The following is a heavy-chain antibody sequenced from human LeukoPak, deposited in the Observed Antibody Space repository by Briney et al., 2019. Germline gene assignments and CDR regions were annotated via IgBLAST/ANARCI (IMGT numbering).Heavy chain of an antibody. V-gene: IGHV1-2*02. CDR3: ARDRGVIIYHYYYYMDV. D-gene: IGHD3-10*01. Sequence: GASVKVSCKASGYTFTGYYMHWVRQAPGQGLEWMGWINPNSGGTNYAQKFQGRVTMTRDTSISTAYMELSRLRSDDTAVYYCARDRGVIIYHYYYYMDVWGKGITVTISS. CDR2: INPNSGGT. J-gene: IGHJ6*03. CDR1: GYTFTGYY.